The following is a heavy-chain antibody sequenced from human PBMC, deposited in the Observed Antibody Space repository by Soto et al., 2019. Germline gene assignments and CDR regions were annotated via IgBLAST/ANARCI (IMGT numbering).Heavy chain of an antibody. CDR1: GYTFTSYA. V-gene: IGHV1-3*01. Sequence: ASVKVSCKASGYTFTSYAMHWVRQAPGQRLEWMGWINAGNGNTKYSQKFQGRVTITRDTSASTAYMELSSLRSEDTAVYYCALVVVAATGFDYWGQGTLVTVSS. D-gene: IGHD2-15*01. CDR2: INAGNGNT. CDR3: ALVVVAATGFDY. J-gene: IGHJ4*02.